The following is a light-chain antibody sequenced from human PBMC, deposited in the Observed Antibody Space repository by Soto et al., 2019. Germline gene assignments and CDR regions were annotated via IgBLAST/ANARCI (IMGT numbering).Light chain of an antibody. CDR2: EVS. CDR1: SSDVGGYNY. V-gene: IGLV2-8*01. J-gene: IGLJ3*02. Sequence: QSALTQPPSASGSPGQSVTISCTGTSSDVGGYNYVSWYQQHPGKAPKLMIYEVSKRPSGVPDRFSGSKSGNTASLAVSGLQVEDEADYYCSSYAGSNSWGVFGGGTKLTVL. CDR3: SSYAGSNSWGV.